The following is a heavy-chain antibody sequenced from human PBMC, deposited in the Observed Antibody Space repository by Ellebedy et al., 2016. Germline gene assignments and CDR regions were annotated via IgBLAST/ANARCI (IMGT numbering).Heavy chain of an antibody. CDR3: VRYDYGNFNP. D-gene: IGHD4-17*01. J-gene: IGHJ5*02. CDR1: GFSVSSNNYY. Sequence: SETLSLTCTVSGFSVSSNNYYWGWIRQPPGKGLEWIGYSYYTGSTNDNPSLRSRVTISVDTSKNQFSLKLKSVTAADTAVYYCVRYDYGNFNPWGQGTLVTVS. V-gene: IGHV4-61*01. CDR2: SYYTGST.